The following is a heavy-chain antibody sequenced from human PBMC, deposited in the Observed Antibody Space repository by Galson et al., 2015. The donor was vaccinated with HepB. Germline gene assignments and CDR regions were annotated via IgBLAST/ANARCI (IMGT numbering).Heavy chain of an antibody. Sequence: SLRLSCAASGFTFSSYSMNWVRQAPGKGLEWVSSISSSSSYIYYADSVKGRFTISRDNAKNSLYLQMNSLRAEDTAVYYCARDPYSSSWYVHPGGFDYWGQGTLVTVSS. V-gene: IGHV3-21*01. CDR3: ARDPYSSSWYVHPGGFDY. CDR1: GFTFSSYS. CDR2: ISSSSSYI. D-gene: IGHD6-13*01. J-gene: IGHJ4*02.